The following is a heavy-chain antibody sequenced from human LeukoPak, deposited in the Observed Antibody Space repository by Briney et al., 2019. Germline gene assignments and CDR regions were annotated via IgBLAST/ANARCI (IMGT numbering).Heavy chain of an antibody. D-gene: IGHD1-26*01. CDR1: GLTVSSNY. J-gene: IGHJ4*02. V-gene: IGHV3-21*01. CDR3: ASGTIVGARGADN. Sequence: GGSLRLSCAASGLTVSSNYMNWVRQAPGKALEWVSSISGNSFHIFYADSVKGRFTISRDNAYKSLYLQLNSLRAEDTAVYYCASGTIVGARGADNWGQGTLVTVSS. CDR2: ISGNSFHI.